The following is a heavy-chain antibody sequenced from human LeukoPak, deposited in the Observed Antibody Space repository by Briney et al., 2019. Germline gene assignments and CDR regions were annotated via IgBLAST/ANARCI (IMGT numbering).Heavy chain of an antibody. D-gene: IGHD6-19*01. CDR2: ISAYNGNT. J-gene: IGHJ1*01. Sequence: ASVKVSCKASGYTFTTYAISWVRQAPGQGLEWMGWISAYNGNTNYAQKLQGRVTMTTDTSTSTAYMELRSLRSDDTAVYYCARDEAVPGTRYFQHWGQGTLVTVSS. CDR3: ARDEAVPGTRYFQH. V-gene: IGHV1-18*01. CDR1: GYTFTTYA.